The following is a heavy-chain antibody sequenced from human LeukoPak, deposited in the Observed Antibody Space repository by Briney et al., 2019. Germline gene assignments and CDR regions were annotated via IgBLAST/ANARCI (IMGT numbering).Heavy chain of an antibody. CDR2: IKAKTAGGTP. CDR3: ANGGYFDY. D-gene: IGHD2-8*01. J-gene: IGHJ4*02. CDR1: GFTFSDAW. V-gene: IGHV3-15*01. Sequence: GGSLRLSCAASGFTFSDAWLSWVRQAPGKGLEWVGRIKAKTAGGTPDYAAPVKGRFTISRDDSKNTLYLQMNSLRAEDTAVYYCANGGYFDYWGQGTLVTVSS.